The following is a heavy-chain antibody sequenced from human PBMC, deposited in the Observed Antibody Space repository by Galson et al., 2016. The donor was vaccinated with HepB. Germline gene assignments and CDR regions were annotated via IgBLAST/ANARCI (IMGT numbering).Heavy chain of an antibody. V-gene: IGHV3-53*01. D-gene: IGHD3-22*01. CDR1: GFTVSSTY. J-gene: IGHJ4*02. CDR2: IYSGGNT. CDR3: VKDQHDSSGYYLGVDY. Sequence: SLRLSCAASGFTVSSTYMTWVRQAPGKGLEWVSGIYSGGNTYYADSVKGRFTISRDNSKNTLYLQMNSLRADDTAVYYCVKDQHDSSGYYLGVDYWGQGTLVTVSS.